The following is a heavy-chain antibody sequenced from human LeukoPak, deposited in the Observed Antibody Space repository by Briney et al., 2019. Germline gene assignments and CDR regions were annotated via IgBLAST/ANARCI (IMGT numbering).Heavy chain of an antibody. D-gene: IGHD2-2*01. J-gene: IGHJ4*02. V-gene: IGHV1-2*02. CDR1: GYTFTGYY. CDR2: INPNSGGT. Sequence: ASVKVSCKASGYTFTGYYMHWVRQAPGQGLEWMGWINPNSGGTNYAQKFQGRVTMTRDTSISTAYMELSRLRSDDTAVYYCISTPPVVPAAIPQFDYWGQGTLVTVSS. CDR3: ISTPPVVPAAIPQFDY.